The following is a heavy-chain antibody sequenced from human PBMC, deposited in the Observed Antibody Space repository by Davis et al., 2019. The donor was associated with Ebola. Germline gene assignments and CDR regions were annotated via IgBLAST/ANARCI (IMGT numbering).Heavy chain of an antibody. CDR3: ARDGYYGSGSYLSPDYYYGMDV. D-gene: IGHD3-10*01. CDR1: GFTFSSYG. J-gene: IGHJ6*02. V-gene: IGHV3-33*01. Sequence: GESLKISCAASGFTFSSYGMHWVRQAPGKGLEWVAVIWYDGSNKYYADSVKGRFTISRDNSNNTLYLQMNSLRAEDTAVYYCARDGYYGSGSYLSPDYYYGMDVWGQGTTVTVSS. CDR2: IWYDGSNK.